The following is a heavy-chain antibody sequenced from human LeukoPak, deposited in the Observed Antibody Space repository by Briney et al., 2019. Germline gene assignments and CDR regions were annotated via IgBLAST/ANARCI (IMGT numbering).Heavy chain of an antibody. Sequence: GGSLRLSCAASGFTFSSYGMHWVRQAPGKGLEGVAVTSYDGSNEYYADSVKGRFTISRDNSKNTLYLQMNSLRAEDTAVYYCAKDKGQQLLLNWFDPWGQGTLVTVSS. V-gene: IGHV3-30*18. CDR2: TSYDGSNE. CDR1: GFTFSSYG. CDR3: AKDKGQQLLLNWFDP. D-gene: IGHD2-2*01. J-gene: IGHJ5*02.